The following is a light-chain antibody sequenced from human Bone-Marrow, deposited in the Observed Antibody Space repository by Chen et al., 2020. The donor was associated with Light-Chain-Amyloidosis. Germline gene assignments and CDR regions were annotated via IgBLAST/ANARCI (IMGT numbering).Light chain of an antibody. CDR1: SSDVGGYNY. Sequence: QSALTQPASVSGSPGPSITISCTGTSSDVGGYNYVSWYQQEPGKAPKLMISEVSNRPSGVSNRFSGSKSGNTASLTISGLQAEDEADYYCSSYTSSSTLVFGGGTKLTVL. CDR2: EVS. V-gene: IGLV2-14*01. J-gene: IGLJ2*01. CDR3: SSYTSSSTLV.